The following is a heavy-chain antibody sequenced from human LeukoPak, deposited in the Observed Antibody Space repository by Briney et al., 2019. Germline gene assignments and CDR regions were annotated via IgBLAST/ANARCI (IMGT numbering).Heavy chain of an antibody. Sequence: SETQSLTCTVSGYSISSGYYWGWIRQPPGKELEWIGSIYHSGSTYYNPSLKSRVTISVDTSKNQFSLKLSSVTAADTAVYYCARDPEYSSGYYWGQGTLVTVSS. D-gene: IGHD6-19*01. CDR3: ARDPEYSSGYY. CDR1: GYSISSGYY. CDR2: IYHSGST. J-gene: IGHJ4*02. V-gene: IGHV4-38-2*02.